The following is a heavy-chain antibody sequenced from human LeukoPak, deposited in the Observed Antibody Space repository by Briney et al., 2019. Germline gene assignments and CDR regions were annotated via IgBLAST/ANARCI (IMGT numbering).Heavy chain of an antibody. D-gene: IGHD5-18*01. CDR1: GFTFDDYA. CDR2: ISWNSGSI. J-gene: IGHJ6*04. CDR3: AREAVNRLHYYGMDV. V-gene: IGHV3-9*01. Sequence: GRSLRLSCAASGFTFDDYAMHWVRQAPGKGLEWVSGISWNSGSIGYADSVKGRFTISRDNAKNSLYLQMNSLRAEDTAVYYCAREAVNRLHYYGMDVWGKGTTVTVSS.